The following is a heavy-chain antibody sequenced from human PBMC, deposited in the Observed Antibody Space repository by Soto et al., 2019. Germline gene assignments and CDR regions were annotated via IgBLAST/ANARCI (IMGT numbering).Heavy chain of an antibody. CDR3: ARVGIAAGGDWFDP. Sequence: ASVKVSCKASGYTFTGYYMHWVRQAPGQGLEWMGWINPNSGGTNYAQKFQGWVTMTRDTSISTAYMELSRLRSDDTAVYYCARVGIAAGGDWFDPWGQGTLVTVSS. J-gene: IGHJ5*02. D-gene: IGHD6-13*01. CDR2: INPNSGGT. V-gene: IGHV1-2*04. CDR1: GYTFTGYY.